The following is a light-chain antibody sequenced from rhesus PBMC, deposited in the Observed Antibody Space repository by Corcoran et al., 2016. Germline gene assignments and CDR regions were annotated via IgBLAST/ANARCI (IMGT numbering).Light chain of an antibody. CDR3: LQYTTTPFT. CDR1: QSINSW. J-gene: IGKJ3*01. V-gene: IGKV1-22*01. Sequence: DIQMTQSPSSLSASVGDTVTITCRANQSINSWLDWYQQKPGKAPKLLIYKASSLETGVPSRFSGIGSVTDFTLTVSSLQPEDFATYYCLQYTTTPFTFGPGTKLDIK. CDR2: KAS.